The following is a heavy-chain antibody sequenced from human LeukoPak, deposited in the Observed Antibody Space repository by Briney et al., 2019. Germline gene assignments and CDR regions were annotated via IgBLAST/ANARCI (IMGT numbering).Heavy chain of an antibody. CDR2: ISSSSYI. Sequence: PGGSLRLSCAASGFTFSSYSMNWVRQAPGKGLEWVSSISSSSYIYYADSVKGRFTISRDNSKNTLYLQMNSLRAEDTAVYYCAKDRNYYGSGVYYNTDYWGQGTLVTVSS. CDR1: GFTFSSYS. J-gene: IGHJ4*02. V-gene: IGHV3-21*01. CDR3: AKDRNYYGSGVYYNTDY. D-gene: IGHD3-10*01.